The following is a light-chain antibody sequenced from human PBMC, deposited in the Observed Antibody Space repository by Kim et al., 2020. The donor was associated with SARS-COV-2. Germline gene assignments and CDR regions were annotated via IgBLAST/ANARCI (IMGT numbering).Light chain of an antibody. J-gene: IGLJ1*01. Sequence: QSVLTQPPSASGSPGQSVTISCTGTSSDVGGYNYVSWYQQHPGKAPKVKIYEVRKWPSGVPDRFSGSKSGNTASLIVSGLQAEDEADYYCSSYAGSNNYVFGTGTKVTVL. V-gene: IGLV2-8*01. CDR1: SSDVGGYNY. CDR3: SSYAGSNNYV. CDR2: EVR.